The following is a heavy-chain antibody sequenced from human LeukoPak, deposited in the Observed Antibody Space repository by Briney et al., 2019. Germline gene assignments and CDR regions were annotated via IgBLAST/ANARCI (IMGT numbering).Heavy chain of an antibody. CDR2: FDLGDGET. V-gene: IGHV1-24*01. CDR3: AAGDPWHLLDY. J-gene: IGHJ4*02. D-gene: IGHD5-12*01. CDR1: GYTLTELS. Sequence: ASVKVSCKVSGYTLTELSMHWERQAPGKGLEWMGGFDLGDGETIFAQKFQGRVTMTEDTSTDTAYMELRSLTSEDTAVYYCAAGDPWHLLDYWGQGTLVTVSS.